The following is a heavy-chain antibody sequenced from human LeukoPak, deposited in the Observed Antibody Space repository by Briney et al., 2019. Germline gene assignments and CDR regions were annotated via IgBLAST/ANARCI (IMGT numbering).Heavy chain of an antibody. D-gene: IGHD5-18*01. J-gene: IGHJ4*02. CDR3: ARDRGYSYGYLDY. V-gene: IGHV4-59*01. Sequence: SETLSLTCTVSGGSISSYYWSWIRQPPGKGLEWIGYIYYSGSTNYNPSLKSRVTISVDTSKNQFSLKLSSVTAADTAVYYCARDRGYSYGYLDYWGRGTLVTISS. CDR2: IYYSGST. CDR1: GGSISSYY.